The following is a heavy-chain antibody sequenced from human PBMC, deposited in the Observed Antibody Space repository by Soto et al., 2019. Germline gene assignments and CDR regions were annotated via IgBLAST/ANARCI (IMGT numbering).Heavy chain of an antibody. J-gene: IGHJ4*02. CDR1: GYTFTANG. V-gene: IGHV1-18*04. CDR2: ISTSNGDT. CDR3: ARDVGSSYGSGYGY. D-gene: IGHD5-18*01. Sequence: QVQLVQSGAEVKKPGASVTISCKASGYTFTANGVSWVRQAPGHGLEWIGWISTSNGDTNYAQSPPGSVTMTTDTSTRTPYLEVRTLRSDVTAVYCCARDVGSSYGSGYGYWGQGTLVTVSS.